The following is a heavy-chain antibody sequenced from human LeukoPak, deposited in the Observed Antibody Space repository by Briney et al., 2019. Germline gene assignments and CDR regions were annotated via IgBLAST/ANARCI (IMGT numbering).Heavy chain of an antibody. CDR1: GFTFSSYW. CDR2: IKQDGSEK. D-gene: IGHD5-18*01. J-gene: IGHJ4*02. CDR3: AHPHRTAMERIDY. Sequence: GGSLRLSCAAPGFTFSSYWMSWVRQAPGKGLEWVANIKQDGSEKYYVDSVKGRFTISRDNSKNTLYLQMNSLRAEDTAVYYCAHPHRTAMERIDYWGQGTLVTVSS. V-gene: IGHV3-7*03.